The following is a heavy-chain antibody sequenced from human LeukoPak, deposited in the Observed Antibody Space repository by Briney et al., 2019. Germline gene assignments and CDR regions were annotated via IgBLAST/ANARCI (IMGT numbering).Heavy chain of an antibody. CDR2: ISSSGSPI. J-gene: IGHJ4*02. CDR1: GFTFSSYE. Sequence: PEGSLRLSCAASGFTFSSYEMNWVRQAPGKGLEWLSYISSSGSPIFYADSVKGRFTISRDSAKNSLYLQMNSLRAEDTAVYYCARGRYSHWGQGTLVTVSS. CDR3: ARGRYSH. V-gene: IGHV3-48*03. D-gene: IGHD6-13*01.